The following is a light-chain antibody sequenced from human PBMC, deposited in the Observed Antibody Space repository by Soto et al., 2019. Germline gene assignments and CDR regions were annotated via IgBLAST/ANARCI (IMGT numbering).Light chain of an antibody. CDR2: DAS. J-gene: IGKJ5*01. V-gene: IGKV3-11*01. Sequence: IVLTQSPATLSLSPGERATLSCRASQSVNNYLAWYQQTPGQAPRLLIYDASNRATGIPARFSGSGSGTDFTLTISSLEPEDFAVYYCQQRSNWRVTFGQGTRLEIK. CDR1: QSVNNY. CDR3: QQRSNWRVT.